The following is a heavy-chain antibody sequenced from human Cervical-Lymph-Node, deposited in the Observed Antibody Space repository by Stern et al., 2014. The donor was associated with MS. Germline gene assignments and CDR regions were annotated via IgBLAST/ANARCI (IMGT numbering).Heavy chain of an antibody. J-gene: IGHJ6*02. Sequence: VQLVESGAEVQKPGSSVKVSCKASGDTSNTDAMHWVRQAPGQGLEWMGGIIPVFGTPVNAQRFKGRVSIAADESTATDYMELSSLRSDDTAVYYCARGASSAAWYKHAVDVWGQGTTVTVSS. CDR2: IIPVFGTP. D-gene: IGHD1-14*01. CDR3: ARGASSAAWYKHAVDV. V-gene: IGHV1-69*01. CDR1: GDTSNTDA.